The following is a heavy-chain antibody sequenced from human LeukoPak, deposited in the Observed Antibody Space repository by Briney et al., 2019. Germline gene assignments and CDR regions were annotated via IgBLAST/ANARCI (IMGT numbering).Heavy chain of an antibody. Sequence: GGSLRLSCAASGFTFSSYEMNWVRQAPVRGLEWVSYISGSGSTIHYAGSVRGRFTISRDNAKNSLYLQMNSLRAEDAAVYYCMRGAIVSSTIDYWGQGTLVTVSS. D-gene: IGHD5/OR15-5a*01. CDR2: ISGSGSTI. CDR1: GFTFSSYE. V-gene: IGHV3-48*03. J-gene: IGHJ4*02. CDR3: MRGAIVSSTIDY.